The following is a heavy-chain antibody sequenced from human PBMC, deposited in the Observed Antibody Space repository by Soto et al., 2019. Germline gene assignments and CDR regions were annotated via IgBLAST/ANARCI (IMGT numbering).Heavy chain of an antibody. Sequence: SQTLSLTCAISGDSVSSNSAAWNWIRQSPSRGLEWLGRTYYRSKWYNDYAVSVKSRITINPDTSKNQFSLQMNSVTPEDTAVYYCARDPHYDFWSGYNYMDVWGKGTTVTVSS. CDR1: GDSVSSNSAA. J-gene: IGHJ6*03. V-gene: IGHV6-1*01. CDR3: ARDPHYDFWSGYNYMDV. CDR2: TYYRSKWYN. D-gene: IGHD3-3*01.